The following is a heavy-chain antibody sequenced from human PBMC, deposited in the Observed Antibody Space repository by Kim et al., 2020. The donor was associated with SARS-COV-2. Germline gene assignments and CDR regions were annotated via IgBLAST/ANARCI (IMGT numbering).Heavy chain of an antibody. Sequence: GGSLRLSCAASGFTFSSYAMHWVRQAPGKGLEWVAVISYDGSNKYYADSVKGRFTISRDNSKNTLYLQMNSLRAEDTAVYYCAREWRAAVDYWGQGTLVTVSS. CDR3: AREWRAAVDY. CDR2: ISYDGSNK. V-gene: IGHV3-30*04. J-gene: IGHJ4*02. D-gene: IGHD6-13*01. CDR1: GFTFSSYA.